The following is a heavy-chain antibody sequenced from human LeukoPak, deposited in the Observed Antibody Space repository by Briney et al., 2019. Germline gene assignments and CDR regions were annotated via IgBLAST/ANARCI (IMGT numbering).Heavy chain of an antibody. CDR2: ISSSGSSI. CDR1: GFTFSDFY. V-gene: IGHV3-11*01. CDR3: ARDLSTSSEDWWDY. D-gene: IGHD6-13*01. Sequence: PGGSLRLSCAASGFTFSDFYMSWIRQAPGKGLEWISYISSSGSSIYYADSVRGRFTISRDNAKNSLYLQMNTLRAEDTAVCYCARDLSTSSEDWWDYWGQGTLVTVSS. J-gene: IGHJ4*02.